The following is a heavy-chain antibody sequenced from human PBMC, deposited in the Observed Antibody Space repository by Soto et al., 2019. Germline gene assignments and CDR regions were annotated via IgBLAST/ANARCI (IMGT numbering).Heavy chain of an antibody. Sequence: ASVKVSCKASGYTFTSYGISWVRQAPGQGLEWMGWISAYNGSTNYAQKLQGRVTMTTDTSTSTAYMELRSLRSDDTAVYYYARDVTVLRFLEWFPYYMDVWGKGTTVTVSS. CDR3: ARDVTVLRFLEWFPYYMDV. D-gene: IGHD3-3*01. V-gene: IGHV1-18*01. J-gene: IGHJ6*03. CDR2: ISAYNGST. CDR1: GYTFTSYG.